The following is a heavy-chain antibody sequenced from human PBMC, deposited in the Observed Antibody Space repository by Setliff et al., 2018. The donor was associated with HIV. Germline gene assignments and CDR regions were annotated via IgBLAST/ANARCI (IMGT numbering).Heavy chain of an antibody. CDR2: IHYSGST. CDR1: GGFIKNSNYY. Sequence: PSETLSLTCTVYGGFIKNSNYYWGWIRQPPGKGLEWIGNIHYSGSTYYNPSLKSRVTISVDTSKNQFSLKLSSVTAADRAVYYCARHRDPPVSSWIYYYSYMDVWGKGTTVTVSS. J-gene: IGHJ6*03. CDR3: ARHRDPPVSSWIYYYSYMDV. D-gene: IGHD6-13*01. V-gene: IGHV4-39*01.